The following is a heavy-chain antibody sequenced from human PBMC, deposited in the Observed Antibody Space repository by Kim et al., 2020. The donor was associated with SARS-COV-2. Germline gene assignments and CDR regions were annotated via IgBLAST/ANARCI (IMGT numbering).Heavy chain of an antibody. D-gene: IGHD1-7*01. V-gene: IGHV5-51*01. J-gene: IGHJ4*02. CDR3: ARSGITGTTWSHSADY. Sequence: GESLKISCKGSGYSFTSYWIGWVRQMPGKGLEWIGIIYPGDSDTRYSPSFQGQVTISVDKSISTAYLQWSSLKASDTAMYYCARSGITGTTWSHSADYWGQGTLVTVSS. CDR2: IYPGDSDT. CDR1: GYSFTSYW.